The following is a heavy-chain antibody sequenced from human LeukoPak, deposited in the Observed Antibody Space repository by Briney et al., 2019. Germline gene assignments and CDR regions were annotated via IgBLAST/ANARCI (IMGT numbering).Heavy chain of an antibody. D-gene: IGHD6-13*01. CDR2: ISWNSGSI. CDR1: GFTFDDYA. Sequence: GRSLRLSCAASGFTFDDYAMHWVRQAPGKGLEWVSGISWNSGSIGYADSVEGRFTISRDNAKNSLYLQMNSLRAEDTALYYCAKIAAAGAFDYWGQGTLVTVSS. CDR3: AKIAAAGAFDY. V-gene: IGHV3-9*01. J-gene: IGHJ4*02.